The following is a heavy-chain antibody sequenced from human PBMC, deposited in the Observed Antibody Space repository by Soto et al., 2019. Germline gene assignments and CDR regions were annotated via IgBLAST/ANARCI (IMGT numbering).Heavy chain of an antibody. CDR3: FRVDSAMSYYMYF. D-gene: IGHD2-2*01. CDR1: GYTFTSYG. CDR2: ISAYNGNT. V-gene: IGHV1-18*01. Sequence: KESSASVKVSCKASGYTFTSYGISWVRQAPGQGLEWMGWISAYNGNTNYAQKLQGRVTMTTDSSTSTAYREMRSLRSDDTAVYYCFRVDSAMSYYMYFWGKGTPVTVSS. J-gene: IGHJ6*03.